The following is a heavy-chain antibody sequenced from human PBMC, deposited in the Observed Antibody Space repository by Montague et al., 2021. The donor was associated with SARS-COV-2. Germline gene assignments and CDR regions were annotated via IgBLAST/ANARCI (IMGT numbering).Heavy chain of an antibody. D-gene: IGHD2-21*02. CDR1: GYIFSDYY. CDR3: ARGVTNDD. CDR2: INPHSGGT. J-gene: IGHJ4*02. V-gene: IGHV1-2*02. Sequence: SVRVSCKASGYIFSDYYVHWLRQAPGQGLEWMGWINPHSGGTNYAQKFQGRVTLTRDTSITTAYMDLRGLTSDDTAVYYCARGVTNDDWGQGTLVTVSS.